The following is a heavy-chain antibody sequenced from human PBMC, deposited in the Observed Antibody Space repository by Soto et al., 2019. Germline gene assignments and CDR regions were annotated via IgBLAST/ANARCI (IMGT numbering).Heavy chain of an antibody. Sequence: PGGSLRLSCAAPGFTFSSYWMHWVRQAPGKGLVWVSRINSDGSSTSYADSVKGRFTISRDNAKNTLYLQMNSLRAEDTAFYYCARERGPSYYYYYGMDVWGQGTTVTVSS. J-gene: IGHJ6*02. CDR3: ARERGPSYYYYYGMDV. CDR1: GFTFSSYW. CDR2: INSDGSST. V-gene: IGHV3-74*01. D-gene: IGHD2-15*01.